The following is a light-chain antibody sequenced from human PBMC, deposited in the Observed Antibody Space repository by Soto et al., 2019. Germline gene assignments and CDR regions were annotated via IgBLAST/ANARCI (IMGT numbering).Light chain of an antibody. Sequence: QSVLTQPPSVSGAPGQRVTISCTGSSSNIGAGYDVHWYQQLPGTAPKLLIYGNSNRPSGVPDRFSGSKSGTSASLAITGLQAEDEADYYCLSYDSSSQVVFGGGTKLTVL. CDR2: GNS. CDR3: LSYDSSSQVV. CDR1: SSNIGAGYD. V-gene: IGLV1-40*01. J-gene: IGLJ2*01.